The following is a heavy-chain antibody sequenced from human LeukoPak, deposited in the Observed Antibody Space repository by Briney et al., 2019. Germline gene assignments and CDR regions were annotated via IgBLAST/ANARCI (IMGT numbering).Heavy chain of an antibody. CDR3: ARGGWNKFDY. D-gene: IGHD3-22*01. CDR1: GGSISSGSYY. CDR2: INHSGST. V-gene: IGHV4-39*07. J-gene: IGHJ4*02. Sequence: SETLSLTCTVSGGSISSGSYYWSWIRQPPGKGLEWIGEINHSGSTNYNPSLKSRVTISVDTSKNQFSLKLSSVTAADTAVYYCARGGWNKFDYWGQGTLVTVSS.